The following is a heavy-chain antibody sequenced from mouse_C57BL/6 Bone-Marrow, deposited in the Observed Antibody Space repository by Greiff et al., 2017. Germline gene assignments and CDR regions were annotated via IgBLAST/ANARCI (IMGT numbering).Heavy chain of an antibody. V-gene: IGHV6-3*01. CDR1: GFTFSNYW. D-gene: IGHD4-1*01. Sequence: EVQLVESGGGLVQPGGSMKLSCVASGFTFSNYWMNWVRQSPEKGLEWVAQIRLKSDNYATHYAESVKGRFTISRDDSKSSVYLQMNNLRAEDTGIYYCTDDWERFAYWGQGTLVTVSA. CDR3: TDDWERFAY. J-gene: IGHJ3*01. CDR2: IRLKSDNYAT.